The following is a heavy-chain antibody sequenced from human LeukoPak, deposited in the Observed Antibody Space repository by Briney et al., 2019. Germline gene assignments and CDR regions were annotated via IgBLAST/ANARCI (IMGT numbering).Heavy chain of an antibody. D-gene: IGHD3-10*01. CDR2: ISSSSSYI. J-gene: IGHJ2*01. Sequence: GGSLRLSCAASGFTFSSYSMTWVRQAPGKGLEWVSSISSSSSYIYYADSVKGRFTISRDNAKNSLYLQMNSLRAEDTAVYYCARDRGRAAGVFDLWGRGTLVTVSS. CDR3: ARDRGRAAGVFDL. V-gene: IGHV3-21*01. CDR1: GFTFSSYS.